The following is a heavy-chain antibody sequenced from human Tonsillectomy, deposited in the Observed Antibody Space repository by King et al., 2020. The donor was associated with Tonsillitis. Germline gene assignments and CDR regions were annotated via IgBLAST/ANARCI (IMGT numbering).Heavy chain of an antibody. Sequence: QLQESGPGLVKPSETLSLTCTVSGGSISSYYWSWIRQPPGKGLEWIGYIYYSGSTNYNPSLKSRVTISVDTSKNQFSLKLSSVTPADTAVNYCARGRRGDSGGYYKNLYWNYWGQGTLVTVSS. CDR2: IYYSGST. CDR1: GGSISSYY. CDR3: ARGRRGDSGGYYKNLYWNY. V-gene: IGHV4-59*01. D-gene: IGHD3-22*01. J-gene: IGHJ4*02.